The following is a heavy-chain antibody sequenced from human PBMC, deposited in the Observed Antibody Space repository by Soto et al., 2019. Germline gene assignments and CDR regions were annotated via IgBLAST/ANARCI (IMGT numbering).Heavy chain of an antibody. CDR2: ISGSGGST. Sequence: PGGSLRLSCAASGFTFSSYAMSWVRQAPGKGLEWVSAISGSGGSTYYADSVKGRFTISRDNSKNTLCLQMNSLRAEDTAVYYCAKIVAYCGGACYSMFPGFDYCGQGPLVTVSS. CDR1: GFTFSSYA. CDR3: AKIVAYCGGACYSMFPGFDY. J-gene: IGHJ4*02. V-gene: IGHV3-23*01. D-gene: IGHD2-21*02.